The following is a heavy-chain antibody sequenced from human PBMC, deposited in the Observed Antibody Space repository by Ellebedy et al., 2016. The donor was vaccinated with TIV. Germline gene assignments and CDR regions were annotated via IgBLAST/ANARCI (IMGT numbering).Heavy chain of an antibody. CDR3: ARDWCSSTSCRMPYFDY. J-gene: IGHJ4*02. CDR1: GYTFTGYY. D-gene: IGHD2-2*01. CDR2: INPNSGGT. V-gene: IGHV1-2*02. Sequence: ASVKVSCXASGYTFTGYYMHWVRQAPGQGLEWMGWINPNSGGTNYAQKFQGRVTMTRDTSISTAYMELSRLRSDDTAVYYCARDWCSSTSCRMPYFDYWGQGTLVTVSS.